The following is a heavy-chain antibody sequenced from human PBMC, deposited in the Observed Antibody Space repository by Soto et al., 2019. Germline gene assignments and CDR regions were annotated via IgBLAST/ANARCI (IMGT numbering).Heavy chain of an antibody. CDR1: GGTFSSYT. CDR2: IIPILGIA. D-gene: IGHD5-18*01. V-gene: IGHV1-69*02. Sequence: QVQLVQSGAEVKKPGSSVKVSCKASGGTFSSYTISWVRQAPGQGLEGMGRIIPILGIANYAQKFQGRVTITADKSTSTAYMELSSLRSEDTAVYYCARGTAMVTDYWGQGTLVTVSS. CDR3: ARGTAMVTDY. J-gene: IGHJ4*02.